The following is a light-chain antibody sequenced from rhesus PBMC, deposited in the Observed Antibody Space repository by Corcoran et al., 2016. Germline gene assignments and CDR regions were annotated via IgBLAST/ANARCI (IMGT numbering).Light chain of an antibody. CDR2: DAS. CDR1: QRVTTS. CDR3: QQYKDWT. V-gene: IGKV3-35*01. J-gene: IGKJ1*01. Sequence: EIVLTQSPGTLSLSPGGRATLPCRASQRVTTSLAWYQQKPGQAPRLLIYDASTRATGIPDRFSDSGSGIDFTLTSSSLEPEDVGLYYCQQYKDWTFGQGTKVEIK.